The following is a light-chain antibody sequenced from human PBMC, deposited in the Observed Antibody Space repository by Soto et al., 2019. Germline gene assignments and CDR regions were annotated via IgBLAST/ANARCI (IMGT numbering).Light chain of an antibody. CDR3: QQYNSYSPYT. CDR2: DAS. Sequence: DIQMTQSPSTLSASVGDRVTITCRASQSISSWLAWYQQKPGKAPKLLIYDASSLESGIPSRFSGSGSGTEFTLTITSPQPDDFATYDGQQYNSYSPYTFGQGTKLEIK. J-gene: IGKJ2*01. V-gene: IGKV1-5*01. CDR1: QSISSW.